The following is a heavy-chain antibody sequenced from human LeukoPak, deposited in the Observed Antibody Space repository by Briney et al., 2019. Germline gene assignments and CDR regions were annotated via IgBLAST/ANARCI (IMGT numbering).Heavy chain of an antibody. Sequence: GGSLRLSCAASGFTFSSYEMNWVRQAPGKGLEWVSYISSSGSTIYYADSVKGRFTISRDNAKNSLYLQMNSLRAEDTAAYYCARGAYGDYLDYWGQGTLVTVSS. CDR1: GFTFSSYE. J-gene: IGHJ4*02. CDR2: ISSSGSTI. V-gene: IGHV3-48*03. D-gene: IGHD4-17*01. CDR3: ARGAYGDYLDY.